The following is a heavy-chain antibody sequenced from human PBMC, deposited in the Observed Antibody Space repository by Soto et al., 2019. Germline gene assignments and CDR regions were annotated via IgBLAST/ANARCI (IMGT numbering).Heavy chain of an antibody. Sequence: PSETLSLTCSDTGGSITSPAYFLGWVRRAPGRGPEWSGNIFYNGRTDYRTPLQRRATISVDTSRNQASLRLASGPAVDTAIYYCARGAVSAEDQSDWFDPWGHGTMVTAPQ. CDR2: IFYNGRT. J-gene: IGHJ5*02. CDR1: GGSITSPAYF. CDR3: ARGAVSAEDQSDWFDP. V-gene: IGHV4-39*01. D-gene: IGHD3-16*01.